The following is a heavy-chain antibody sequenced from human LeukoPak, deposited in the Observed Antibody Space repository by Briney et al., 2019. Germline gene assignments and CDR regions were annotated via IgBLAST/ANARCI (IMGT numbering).Heavy chain of an antibody. J-gene: IGHJ4*02. CDR3: ATETWYFAS. V-gene: IGHV1-2*02. CDR1: GYTFTDHH. D-gene: IGHD1-14*01. CDR2: VDPKSGGT. Sequence: ASVKVSCKTSGYTFTDHHMHWVRQAPGQGLEWMGRVDPKSGGTIYAQNFQGRVAMTSDTSTSTASMEVSGLKSDDTAVYYCATETWYFASWGQGTLVTVSS.